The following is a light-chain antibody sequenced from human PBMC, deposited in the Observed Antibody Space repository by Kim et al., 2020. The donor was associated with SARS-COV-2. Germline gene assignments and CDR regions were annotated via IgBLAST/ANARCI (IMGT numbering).Light chain of an antibody. CDR1: QSVSSSY. CDR2: DAS. V-gene: IGKV3-20*01. J-gene: IGKJ1*01. CDR3: QQYSSSPQT. Sequence: SPGERATLSCRASQSVSSSYLAWFQHKPGQAPRLLIYDASTRATGIPDRFSGGGSGTDFTLTISRLEPEDFAVYYCQQYSSSPQTFGQGTKVDIK.